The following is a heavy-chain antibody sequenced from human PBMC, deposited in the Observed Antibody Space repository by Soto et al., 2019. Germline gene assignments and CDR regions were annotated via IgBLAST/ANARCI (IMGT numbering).Heavy chain of an antibody. V-gene: IGHV2-5*02. CDR3: AHRRPINWYFTY. J-gene: IGHJ4*02. CDR2: IYWDDGK. CDR1: GFSLTTSGVG. D-gene: IGHD1-1*01. Sequence: ESGPTLVNPTQTLTLTCSFSGFSLTTSGVGVGWIRQPPGKALEWLALIYWDDGKRYSPSLKNRLTITKDTSKNQVVLTMTNMDPVDTATYYCAHRRPINWYFTYWGQGTLVTVSS.